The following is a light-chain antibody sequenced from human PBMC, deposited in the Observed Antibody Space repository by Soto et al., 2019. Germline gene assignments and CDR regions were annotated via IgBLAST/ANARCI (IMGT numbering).Light chain of an antibody. J-gene: IGLJ1*01. V-gene: IGLV2-14*01. CDR2: EVS. Sequence: ALTQPASVSGSPGQSITISCTGTSSDVGGYNYVSWSQQHPGKAPQLIIYEVSNRPSGVSNRFSGSKSGNTASLTISGLQAEDEADYYCSSYTSSSTDVFGTGTQLTVL. CDR3: SSYTSSSTDV. CDR1: SSDVGGYNY.